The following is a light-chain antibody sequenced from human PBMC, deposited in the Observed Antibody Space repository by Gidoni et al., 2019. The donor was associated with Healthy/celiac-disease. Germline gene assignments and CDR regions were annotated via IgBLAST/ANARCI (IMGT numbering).Light chain of an antibody. CDR1: QSVSSY. CDR2: DAS. J-gene: IGKJ5*01. Sequence: MVLTQSPATLSLSPGESDTLPCRASQSVSSYLAWSQQKPGQAPRLLIYDASNRATGIHARFSGSGSGTDFTLTLSSLDPEDFAVYYCQQRSNGITFGQGTRLEIK. CDR3: QQRSNGIT. V-gene: IGKV3-11*01.